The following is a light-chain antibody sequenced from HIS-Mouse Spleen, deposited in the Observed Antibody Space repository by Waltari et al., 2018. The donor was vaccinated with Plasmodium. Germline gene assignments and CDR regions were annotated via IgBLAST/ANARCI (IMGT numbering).Light chain of an antibody. CDR2: EGS. J-gene: IGLJ1*01. CDR3: CSYAGSSTYV. CDR1: SSDVGSYNL. V-gene: IGLV2-23*01. Sequence: QSALTQPASVSGSPGQSITISCTGTSSDVGSYNLVSWYQQPPGQAPKLMIYEGSKRTSGVSNRFSGSKSGNTASLTISGLQAEDEADYYCCSYAGSSTYVFGTGTKVTVL.